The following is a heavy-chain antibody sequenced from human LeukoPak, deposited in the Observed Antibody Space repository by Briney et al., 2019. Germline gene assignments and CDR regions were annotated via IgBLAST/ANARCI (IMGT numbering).Heavy chain of an antibody. CDR3: ARLNYDFWSGVWEGYYMDV. V-gene: IGHV3-7*01. CDR2: IKEDGSEK. J-gene: IGHJ6*03. CDR1: GFSFSTYW. Sequence: GGSLRLSCVGSGFSFSTYWMSWVRQAPGKGLEWVANIKEDGSEKYYVDSVKGRFTVSRDNAKNSLYLQVNSLRAEDTAVYYCARLNYDFWSGVWEGYYMDVWGKGTTVTVSS. D-gene: IGHD3-3*01.